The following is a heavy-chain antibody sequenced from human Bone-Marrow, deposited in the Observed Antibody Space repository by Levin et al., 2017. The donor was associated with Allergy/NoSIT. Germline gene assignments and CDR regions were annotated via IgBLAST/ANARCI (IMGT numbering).Heavy chain of an antibody. CDR1: GYNFRDSG. J-gene: IGHJ4*02. Sequence: SVKVSCKVSGYNFRDSGISWVRLARGQGLEWMGGVMPVYGTSHSARKFEGRVTFTADTSTSTAYMDLSSLTSDDTAVYYCARGLYYVNSRSYCDFWGQGTLVTVSS. D-gene: IGHD3-16*01. CDR3: ARGLYYVNSRSYCDF. V-gene: IGHV1-69*06. CDR2: VMPVYGTS.